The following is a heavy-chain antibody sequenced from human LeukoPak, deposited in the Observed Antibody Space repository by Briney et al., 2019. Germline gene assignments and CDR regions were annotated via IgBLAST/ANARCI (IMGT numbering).Heavy chain of an antibody. CDR3: ARDAPEYYYGSGTRLGRPTTDYMDV. CDR2: IKQDGSEK. Sequence: GGSLRLSCAASGFTFSRYYMTWVRQAPGKGLEWVANIKQDGSEKFYVDSVKGRFTISRDNAKNSLFLQMNSLRAEDTAVYYCARDAPEYYYGSGTRLGRPTTDYMDVWGKGTTVTISS. V-gene: IGHV3-7*01. D-gene: IGHD3-10*01. CDR1: GFTFSRYY. J-gene: IGHJ6*03.